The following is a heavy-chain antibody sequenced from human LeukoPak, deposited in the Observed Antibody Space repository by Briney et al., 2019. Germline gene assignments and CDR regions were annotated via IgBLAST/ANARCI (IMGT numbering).Heavy chain of an antibody. CDR1: GGSFSGYY. D-gene: IGHD6-19*01. CDR2: IYYSGSA. V-gene: IGHV4-59*12. J-gene: IGHJ4*02. CDR3: ARGTLYSGWSYYFDY. Sequence: KPSETLSLTCAVYGGSFSGYYWSWIRQPPGKGLEWIGYIYYSGSANYNPSLKSRVTISVDTSKNQFSLKLSSVTAADTAMYYCARGTLYSGWSYYFDYWGQGSQVTVSS.